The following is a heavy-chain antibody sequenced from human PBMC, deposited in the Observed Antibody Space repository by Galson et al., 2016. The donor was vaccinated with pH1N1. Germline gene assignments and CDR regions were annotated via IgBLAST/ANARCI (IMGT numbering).Heavy chain of an antibody. CDR1: GFTFRNYG. J-gene: IGHJ4*02. CDR2: IPFTGGST. Sequence: SLRLSCAASGFTFRNYGMSWVRQAPGKGLEWVSAIPFTGGSTYYADDVKGRFTISRDTSKNTLYLQMNSLRVEDTAVYYCAKARATGIVNTGDFDYWGQGTLVTVSS. V-gene: IGHV3-23*01. CDR3: AKARATGIVNTGDFDY. D-gene: IGHD1-14*01.